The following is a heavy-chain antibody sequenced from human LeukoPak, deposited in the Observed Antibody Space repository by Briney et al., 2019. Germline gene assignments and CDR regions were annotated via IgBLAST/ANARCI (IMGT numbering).Heavy chain of an antibody. J-gene: IGHJ4*02. Sequence: PSXTLSLTCTVSGGSISSYYWSWIRQPPGKGLEWIGYIYYSGSTNYNTSLKRRVSISIDTTKNQFSLKVYSLTAADTAVYYCARHHSGWHFDSWGQGIPVTVSS. CDR2: IYYSGST. CDR1: GGSISSYY. V-gene: IGHV4-59*01. CDR3: ARHHSGWHFDS. D-gene: IGHD6-19*01.